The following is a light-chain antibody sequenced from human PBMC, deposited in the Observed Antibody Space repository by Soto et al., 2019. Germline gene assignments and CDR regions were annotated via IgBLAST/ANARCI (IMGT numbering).Light chain of an antibody. CDR1: HALVYSNGKTF. CDR3: MQYTHWPHT. V-gene: IGKV2-30*01. Sequence: DVVLTQSPVSLPVTLGQPASITCRSSHALVYSNGKTFLSWFFQRPGQSPRGRIYKVSNRDSGVPARFSGSGSGTDFTVQTTRVVAEDVGVYYCMQYTHWPHTFGQGTKLEIK. J-gene: IGKJ2*01. CDR2: KVS.